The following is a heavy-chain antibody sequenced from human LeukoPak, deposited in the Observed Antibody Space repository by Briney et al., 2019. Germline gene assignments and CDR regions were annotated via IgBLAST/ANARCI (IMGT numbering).Heavy chain of an antibody. CDR2: IYYSGIT. D-gene: IGHD3-10*01. CDR3: AKYYGSGSTNWYFDL. CDR1: GGSISSSSYY. Sequence: PSETLSLTCTVSGGSISSSSYYWGWIRQPPGKGLEWIGYIYYSGITKYNPSLKSRVTISVDASRNQFFLKLTSVTAADTAVYYCAKYYGSGSTNWYFDLWGRGTLVTVSS. V-gene: IGHV4-61*05. J-gene: IGHJ2*01.